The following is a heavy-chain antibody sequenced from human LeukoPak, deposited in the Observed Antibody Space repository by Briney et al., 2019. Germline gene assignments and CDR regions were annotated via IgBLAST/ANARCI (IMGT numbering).Heavy chain of an antibody. Sequence: ASVKVSCKVSGYTLTELSMHWVRQAPGKGLEWMGGFDPEDGETIYAQKFRGRVTMTEDTSTDTAYMELSSLRSVDTAVYYCATNPGSHWGWSLLRLDYWGQGTLVTVSS. D-gene: IGHD3-3*01. CDR3: ATNPGSHWGWSLLRLDY. V-gene: IGHV1-24*01. CDR2: FDPEDGET. CDR1: GYTLTELS. J-gene: IGHJ4*02.